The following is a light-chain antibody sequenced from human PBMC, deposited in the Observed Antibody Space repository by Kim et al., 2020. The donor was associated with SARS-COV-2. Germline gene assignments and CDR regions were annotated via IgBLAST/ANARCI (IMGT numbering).Light chain of an antibody. CDR2: SNR. CDR1: VSNIGSNS. Sequence: ELTQPPSASGTPGKTVTISCAGSVSNIGSNSVSWYQQVPGAAPKLLIYSNRHRPSGVPDRFSGSRSGTSASLAISGLQSDDEADYFCAAWDDSLNGFVVFGGGTQLTVL. J-gene: IGLJ2*01. V-gene: IGLV1-44*01. CDR3: AAWDDSLNGFVV.